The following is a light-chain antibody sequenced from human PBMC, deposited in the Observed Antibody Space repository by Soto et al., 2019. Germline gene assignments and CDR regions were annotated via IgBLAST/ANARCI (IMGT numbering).Light chain of an antibody. CDR1: ESLVHSDGKTY. CDR2: QIS. CDR3: MQASQLRT. Sequence: IVLTQTPLSSAVTLGQPASFSCGSSESLVHSDGKTYLGWLHLRPGQPPRLLIYQISRRPPGVPDRLSGSGAGTHFTLKISRVEPEDVGIFYCMQASQLRTFGQGTKVEIK. J-gene: IGKJ1*01. V-gene: IGKV2-24*01.